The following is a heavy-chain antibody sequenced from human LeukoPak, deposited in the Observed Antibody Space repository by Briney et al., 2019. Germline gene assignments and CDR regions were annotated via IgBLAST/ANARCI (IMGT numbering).Heavy chain of an antibody. D-gene: IGHD5-18*01. Sequence: ASVEVSCKASGSTFSGYYMHWVRQAPGQGLEWMGWFNPNSGGTKYAQKFQGRVNMTRDTSISTAYMELSRLRSDDTAVYYCSTEVTDWGQGTLVTVSS. CDR1: GSTFSGYY. J-gene: IGHJ4*02. CDR3: STEVTD. CDR2: FNPNSGGT. V-gene: IGHV1-2*02.